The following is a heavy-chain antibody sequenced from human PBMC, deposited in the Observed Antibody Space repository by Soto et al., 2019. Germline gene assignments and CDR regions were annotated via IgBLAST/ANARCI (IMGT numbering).Heavy chain of an antibody. CDR1: GGSFSGYY. J-gene: IGHJ6*02. Sequence: ETLSLTCAVYGGSFSGYYWSWIRQPPGKGLEWIGEINHSGSTNYNPSLKSRVTISVDTSKNQSSLKLSSVTAADTAVYYCARGPLYYYYGMDVWGQGTTVTVSS. CDR3: ARGPLYYYYGMDV. CDR2: INHSGST. V-gene: IGHV4-34*01.